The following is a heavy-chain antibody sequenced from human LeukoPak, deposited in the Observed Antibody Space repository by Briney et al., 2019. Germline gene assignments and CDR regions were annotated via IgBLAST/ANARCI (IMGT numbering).Heavy chain of an antibody. V-gene: IGHV3-20*04. CDR3: ARGNGDVEGASLRASHYYMDV. CDR2: INWSGGST. J-gene: IGHJ6*03. CDR1: GFTFDDYG. Sequence: PGGSLRLSCAASGFTFDDYGMSWVRHAPGKGLEWVSGINWSGGSTGYADSVKGRFIISRDNAKNSLYLQMNSLRAEDTALYYCARGNGDVEGASLRASHYYMDVWGKGTTVTVSS. D-gene: IGHD4-17*01.